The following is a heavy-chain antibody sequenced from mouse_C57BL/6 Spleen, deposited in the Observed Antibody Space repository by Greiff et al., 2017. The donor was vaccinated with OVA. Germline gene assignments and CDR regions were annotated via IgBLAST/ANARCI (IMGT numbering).Heavy chain of an antibody. CDR2: IYPGDGDT. D-gene: IGHD1-1*01. Sequence: QVQLQQSGAELVKPGASVKISCKASGYAFSSYWMNWVKQRPGKGLEWIGQIYPGDGDTNYNGKFKGKATLTADKSSSTAYMQLSSLTSEDSAVYFCARSEDYGSYWYFDVWGTGTTVTVSS. J-gene: IGHJ1*03. CDR3: ARSEDYGSYWYFDV. CDR1: GYAFSSYW. V-gene: IGHV1-80*01.